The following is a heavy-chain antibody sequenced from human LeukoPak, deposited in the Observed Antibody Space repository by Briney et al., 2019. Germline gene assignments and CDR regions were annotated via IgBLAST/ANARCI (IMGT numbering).Heavy chain of an antibody. CDR1: GFTVSSNY. D-gene: IGHD5-12*01. Sequence: GGSLRLSCAASGFTVSSNYMSWVRQAPGKGLEWVSVIYSGGSTHYADSVRGRFTISRDNSKNTLYLQMNSLRAEDTAVYYCARDLVRSGYERWYDYWGQGTLVTVSS. V-gene: IGHV3-53*01. CDR2: IYSGGST. J-gene: IGHJ4*02. CDR3: ARDLVRSGYERWYDY.